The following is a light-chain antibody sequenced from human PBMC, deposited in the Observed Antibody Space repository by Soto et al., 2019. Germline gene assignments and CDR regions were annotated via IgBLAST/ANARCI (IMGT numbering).Light chain of an antibody. CDR1: QSVNSN. V-gene: IGKV3-15*01. J-gene: IGKJ1*01. CDR3: QQYNNWPL. CDR2: DAS. Sequence: EIVMTQSPATLSVSPGERATLSCRASQSVNSNLAWYQQKPGQAPRLLISDASTRATGIPARFSGSGSGTEFTLTISSLQSEDFAVYYCQQYNNWPLFGQMTKVEIK.